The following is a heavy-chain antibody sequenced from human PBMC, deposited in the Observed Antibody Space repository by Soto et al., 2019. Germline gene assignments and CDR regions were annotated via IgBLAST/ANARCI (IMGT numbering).Heavy chain of an antibody. J-gene: IGHJ4*02. D-gene: IGHD3-10*01. CDR3: AKDRSGELLWFGELSYYFDY. CDR1: GFTFSSYG. V-gene: IGHV3-30*18. Sequence: QVQLVESGGGVVQPGRSLRLSCAASGFTFSSYGMHWVRQAPGKGLEWVAVISYDGSNKYYADSVKGRFTISRDNSKNTLYLQMNSLRAEDMAVYYCAKDRSGELLWFGELSYYFDYWGQGTLVTVSS. CDR2: ISYDGSNK.